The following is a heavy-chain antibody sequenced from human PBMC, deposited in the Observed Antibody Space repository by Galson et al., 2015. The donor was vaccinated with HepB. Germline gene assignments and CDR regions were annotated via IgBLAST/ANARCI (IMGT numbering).Heavy chain of an antibody. V-gene: IGHV3-23*01. CDR3: AKASSGWDKFDY. CDR2: ISGSGGST. Sequence: SCAASGFTFSSYAMSWVRQAPGKGLEWVSAISGSGGSTYYADSVKGRFTISRDNSKNTLYLQMNSLRAEDTAVYYCAKASSGWDKFDYWGQGTLVTVSS. CDR1: GFTFSSYA. D-gene: IGHD6-19*01. J-gene: IGHJ4*02.